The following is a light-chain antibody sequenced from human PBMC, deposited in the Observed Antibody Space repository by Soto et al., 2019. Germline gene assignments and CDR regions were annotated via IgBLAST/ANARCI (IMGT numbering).Light chain of an antibody. V-gene: IGKV3-20*01. CDR1: QSVSSNY. CDR2: GAS. CDR3: QQFGSSPGFT. J-gene: IGKJ3*01. Sequence: EIVLTQSPGTLSLSPGERATLSCRASQSVSSNYLAWYQQKPAQAPRLLIYGASSRATGIPDRFSGSGSGTDFTLTISRLEPEDFAVYYCQQFGSSPGFTFGPGTKVDIK.